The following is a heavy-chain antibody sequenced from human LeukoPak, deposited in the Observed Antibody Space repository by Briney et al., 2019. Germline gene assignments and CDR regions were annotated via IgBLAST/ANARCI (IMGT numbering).Heavy chain of an antibody. D-gene: IGHD6-13*01. CDR3: ARGPLGYISSWYVRYFDL. CDR2: INAGNGDT. J-gene: IGHJ2*01. V-gene: IGHV1-3*01. Sequence: VASVKVSCKASGYTFTGYYMHWVRQAPGQRLEWMGWINAGNGDTKYSQKFQGRVTITRDTSASTADMELSSLRYEDTAVYYCARGPLGYISSWYVRYFDLWGRGTLVTVSS. CDR1: GYTFTGYY.